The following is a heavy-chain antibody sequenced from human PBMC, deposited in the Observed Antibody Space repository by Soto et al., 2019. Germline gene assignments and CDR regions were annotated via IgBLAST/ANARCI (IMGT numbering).Heavy chain of an antibody. CDR3: ARGPYDSSGFYSAFDI. D-gene: IGHD3-22*01. Sequence: PPETLSLPCAVSGGSITSGGYSWGWIGQAPAKGLEWIGDIYHSGSTYYSPSLKSRVTVAVDRSKNQFSLKLSSVTAADTAVFYCARGPYDSSGFYSAFDIWGQGTMVTVSS. J-gene: IGHJ3*02. V-gene: IGHV4-30-2*01. CDR1: GGSITSGGYS. CDR2: IYHSGST.